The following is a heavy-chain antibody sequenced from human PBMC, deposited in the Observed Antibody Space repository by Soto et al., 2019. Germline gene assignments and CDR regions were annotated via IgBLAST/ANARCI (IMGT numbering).Heavy chain of an antibody. CDR3: AKILPGGFVGEVLRYFDWLLEAFDI. CDR2: ISGSGGST. Sequence: EVQLLESGGGLVQPGGSLRLSCAASGFTFSSYAMSWVRQAPGKGLEWVSAISGSGGSTYYADSVKGRFTISRDNSKNTLYLQMNSLRAEDTAVYYCAKILPGGFVGEVLRYFDWLLEAFDIWGQGTMVTVSS. J-gene: IGHJ3*02. CDR1: GFTFSSYA. D-gene: IGHD3-9*01. V-gene: IGHV3-23*01.